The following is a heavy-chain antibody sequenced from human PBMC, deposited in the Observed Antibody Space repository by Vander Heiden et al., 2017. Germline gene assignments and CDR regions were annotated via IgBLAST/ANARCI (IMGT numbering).Heavy chain of an antibody. CDR2: IHYSGTT. J-gene: IGHJ4*02. Sequence: QLQLQESGPGLVKPSETLSLTCTDPGGPINSRNSYGGWIRQPPGKGLEWVGTIHYSGTTYYNSSLKSRVTISVDTSNNQFSLNLSSVTAADTAVYYCASSTVVTFFDYWGQGTLVTVSS. V-gene: IGHV4-39*01. D-gene: IGHD4-17*01. CDR1: GGPINSRNSY. CDR3: ASSTVVTFFDY.